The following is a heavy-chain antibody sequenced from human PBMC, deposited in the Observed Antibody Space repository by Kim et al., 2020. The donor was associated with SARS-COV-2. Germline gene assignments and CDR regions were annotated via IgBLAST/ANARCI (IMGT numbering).Heavy chain of an antibody. CDR3: AKGELLLYYYYGMDV. CDR1: GFTFSSYA. CDR2: ISGSGGST. D-gene: IGHD1-26*01. Sequence: GGSLRLSCAASGFTFSSYAMSWVRQAPGKGLEWVSAISGSGGSTYYADSVKGRFTISRDNSKNTLYLQMNSLRADDTAVYYCAKGELLLYYYYGMDVWGQGTTVTVSS. J-gene: IGHJ6*02. V-gene: IGHV3-23*01.